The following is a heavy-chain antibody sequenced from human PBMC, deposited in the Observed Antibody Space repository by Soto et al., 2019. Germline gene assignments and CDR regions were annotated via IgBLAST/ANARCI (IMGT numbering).Heavy chain of an antibody. CDR1: GYSVASNSAA. Sequence: PXQTLSLTCAISGYSVASNSAAWNLIRQSPSRGLEWLGRTYYRSKWYNDYAVSVKSRITINPDTSKNQFSLQLNSVTPEDTAVYYCARENGGYSSGWYGYYYGMDVWGQGTTVTVSS. V-gene: IGHV6-1*01. D-gene: IGHD6-19*01. J-gene: IGHJ6*02. CDR2: TYYRSKWYN. CDR3: ARENGGYSSGWYGYYYGMDV.